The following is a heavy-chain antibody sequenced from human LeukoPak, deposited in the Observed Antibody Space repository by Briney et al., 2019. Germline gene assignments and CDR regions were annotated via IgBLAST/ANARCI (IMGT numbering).Heavy chain of an antibody. CDR3: TTESFCGGDCYYFDY. D-gene: IGHD2-21*01. Sequence: GGSLRLSCAASGFTFSNAWMSWVRQAPGKGLEWVGRIKSKTDGGTTDYAAPVKGRFTISRDDSKNTLYLQMNSLRTEDTAVYYCTTESFCGGDCYYFDYWGQGTLVTVSS. CDR2: IKSKTDGGTT. V-gene: IGHV3-15*01. CDR1: GFTFSNAW. J-gene: IGHJ4*02.